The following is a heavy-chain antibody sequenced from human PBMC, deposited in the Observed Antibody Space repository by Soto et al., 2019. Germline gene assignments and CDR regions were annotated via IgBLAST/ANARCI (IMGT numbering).Heavy chain of an antibody. J-gene: IGHJ6*02. D-gene: IGHD5-18*01. CDR2: IHPSGST. Sequence: SGTLSLACAGFIGSLSDHYWTWVRKSPGKGLEWIGEIHPSGSTDSSAAIKSRVFLSLETTTSQLSLQVTSVTVADTGVYYCARGKSSGYNCVTRNFFYYCMDVWGPGTTVTVSS. CDR1: IGSLSDHY. CDR3: ARGKSSGYNCVTRNFFYYCMDV. V-gene: IGHV4-34*01.